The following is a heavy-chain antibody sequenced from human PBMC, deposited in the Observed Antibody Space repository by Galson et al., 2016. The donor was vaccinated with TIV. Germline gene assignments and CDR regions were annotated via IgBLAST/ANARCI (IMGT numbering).Heavy chain of an antibody. CDR2: TYYRSTWYN. CDR1: GDSVSSTSAA. D-gene: IGHD3-3*01. Sequence: CAISGDSVSSTSAAWSWIRQSPSRGLEWLGRTYYRSTWYNDYAASLKRRITINPDTSKNQFSLQLTSVTPEDAAVYYCARGAPSVFGVIMTLEYWGQGTLVIVSS. CDR3: ARGAPSVFGVIMTLEY. V-gene: IGHV6-1*01. J-gene: IGHJ4*02.